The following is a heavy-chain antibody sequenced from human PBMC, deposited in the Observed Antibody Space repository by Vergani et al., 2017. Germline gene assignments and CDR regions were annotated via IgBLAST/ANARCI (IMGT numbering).Heavy chain of an antibody. J-gene: IGHJ3*02. CDR3: VRGGPGGVYDAFAI. V-gene: IGHV4-59*01. D-gene: IGHD3-16*01. CDR1: GGSISSYY. CDR2: IYYSGST. Sequence: QVQLQESGPGLVKPSETLSLTCTVSGGSISSYYWSWIRQPPGKGLEWIGYIYYSGSTNYNPSLKSRVTISVDTFKNQFSLKLSSVTAAHTAVYYCVRGGPGGVYDAFAIWGQGTMVTVSS.